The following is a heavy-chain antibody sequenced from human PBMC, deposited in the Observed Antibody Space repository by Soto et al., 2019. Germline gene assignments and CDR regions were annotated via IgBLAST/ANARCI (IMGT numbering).Heavy chain of an antibody. D-gene: IGHD6-13*01. CDR1: GLTFSSYG. CDR3: ARDLAAAGNYYYYGMDV. J-gene: IGHJ6*02. V-gene: IGHV3-33*01. Sequence: GGSLRLSCAASGLTFSSYGMHWVRQAPGKGLEWVAVIWYDGSNKYYADSVKGRFTISRDNSKNTLYLQMNSLRAEDTAVYYCARDLAAAGNYYYYGMDVWGQGTTVTVSS. CDR2: IWYDGSNK.